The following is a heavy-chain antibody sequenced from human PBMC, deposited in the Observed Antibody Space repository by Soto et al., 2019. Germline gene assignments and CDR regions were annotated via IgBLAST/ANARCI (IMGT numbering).Heavy chain of an antibody. CDR2: IYYSGST. D-gene: IGHD3-22*01. CDR1: GGSISSGGYY. V-gene: IGHV4-31*03. Sequence: LSLTCTVSGGSISSGGYYWSWIRQHPGKGLEWIGYIYYSGSTYYNPSLKSRVTISVDTSKNQFSLKLSSVTAADTAVYYCARAGHYDSSGYLQYYYYYGMDVWGQGTTVTVSS. CDR3: ARAGHYDSSGYLQYYYYYGMDV. J-gene: IGHJ6*02.